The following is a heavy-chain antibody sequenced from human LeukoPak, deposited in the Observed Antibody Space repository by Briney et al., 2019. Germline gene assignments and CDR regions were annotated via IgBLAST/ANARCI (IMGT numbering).Heavy chain of an antibody. CDR2: MNPNSGNT. CDR1: GYTFTSYD. J-gene: IGHJ5*02. Sequence: VASVKVSCKASGYTFTSYDINWVRQATGQGLEWMGWMNPNSGNTGYAQQFQGRVTMTRNTSISTAYMELSSLRSEDTAVYYCARAKPGMVYATYWFDPWGQGTLVTVSS. CDR3: ARAKPGMVYATYWFDP. D-gene: IGHD2-8*01. V-gene: IGHV1-8*01.